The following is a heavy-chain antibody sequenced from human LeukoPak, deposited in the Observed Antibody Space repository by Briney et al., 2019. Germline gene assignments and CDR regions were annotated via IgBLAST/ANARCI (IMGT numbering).Heavy chain of an antibody. CDR3: ARSLIQYYYYGMDV. Sequence: VASVKVSCKASGYTFTSYGISWVRQAPGQGLEWMGWMNPNSGNTGYAQKFQGRVTMTRNTSISTAYMELSSLRSEDTAVYYCARSLIQYYYYGMDVWGQGTTVTVSS. V-gene: IGHV1-8*01. CDR1: GYTFTSYG. J-gene: IGHJ6*02. CDR2: MNPNSGNT.